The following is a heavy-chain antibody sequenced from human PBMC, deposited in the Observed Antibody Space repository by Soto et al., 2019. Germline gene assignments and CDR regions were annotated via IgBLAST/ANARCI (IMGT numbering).Heavy chain of an antibody. J-gene: IGHJ4*02. Sequence: GGSLRLSCAASGFTFSSYGMHWVRQAPGKGLEWVAVISYDGSNKYYADSVKGRFTXXXXXXXXXXXXXMNSLRAEDTAVYYCAKDYGDSSPEVLDYWGQGTLVTVSS. CDR1: GFTFSSYG. CDR3: AKDYGDSSPEVLDY. V-gene: IGHV3-30*18. CDR2: ISYDGSNK. D-gene: IGHD4-17*01.